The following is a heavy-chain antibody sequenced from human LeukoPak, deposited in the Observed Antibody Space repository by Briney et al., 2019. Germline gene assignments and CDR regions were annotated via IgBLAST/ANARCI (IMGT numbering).Heavy chain of an antibody. CDR1: GFTFSSYW. D-gene: IGHD6-6*01. CDR2: IKQGGREK. CDR3: ARVSRSSSSFTFDS. J-gene: IGHJ4*02. V-gene: IGHV3-7*01. Sequence: GGSLRLSCAASGFTFSSYWMSWVRQAPGKGLEWVANIKQGGREKYYVDSVKGRFTISRENAKNSLYLQMSSLRAEDTAVYYCARVSRSSSSFTFDSWGQGTLVTVSS.